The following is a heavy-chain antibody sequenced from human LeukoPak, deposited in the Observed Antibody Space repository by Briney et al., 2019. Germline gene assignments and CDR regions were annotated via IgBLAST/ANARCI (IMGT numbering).Heavy chain of an antibody. CDR1: GFTFSSYS. J-gene: IGHJ4*02. D-gene: IGHD3-3*01. Sequence: GGSLRLSCAASGFTFSSYSMNWVRQAPGKGLEWVSYISSSSSTIYYADSVKGRFTISRDNAKNSLYLQMNSLRAEDTAVYYCARYGEQRITIFGVVISPHFDYWGQGTLVTVSS. CDR2: ISSSSSTI. V-gene: IGHV3-48*01. CDR3: ARYGEQRITIFGVVISPHFDY.